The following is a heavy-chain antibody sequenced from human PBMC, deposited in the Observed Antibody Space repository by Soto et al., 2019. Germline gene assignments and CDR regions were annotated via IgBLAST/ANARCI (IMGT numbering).Heavy chain of an antibody. D-gene: IGHD4-17*01. CDR1: GFTFSSYW. V-gene: IGHV3-7*01. Sequence: PGGSLRLSCAASGFTFSSYWMSWVRQAPGKGLEWVANIKQDGSEKYYVDSVKGRFTISRDNAKNSLYLQMNSLRAGDTAVYYCARDLTLDYGDFYDAFDIWGQGTMVTVSS. CDR2: IKQDGSEK. CDR3: ARDLTLDYGDFYDAFDI. J-gene: IGHJ3*02.